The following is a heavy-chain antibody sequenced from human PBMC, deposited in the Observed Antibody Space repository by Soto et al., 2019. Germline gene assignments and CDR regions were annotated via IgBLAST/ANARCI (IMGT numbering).Heavy chain of an antibody. J-gene: IGHJ4*02. Sequence: QVQFVESGGGVVQPGRSLRLSCAASGFTFSSYAMHWVRQAPGKGLEWVAFIWYDGGNKYYGDSVRGRFTISRDNSKNTLYLQMNSLRAEDTSVYYCARDNQVATAVDYWGQGTLVTVSS. CDR2: IWYDGGNK. D-gene: IGHD5-12*01. CDR3: ARDNQVATAVDY. V-gene: IGHV3-33*01. CDR1: GFTFSSYA.